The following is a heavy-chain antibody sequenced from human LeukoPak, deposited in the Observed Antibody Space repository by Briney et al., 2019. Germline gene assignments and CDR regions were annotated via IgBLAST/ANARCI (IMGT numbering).Heavy chain of an antibody. CDR1: GDSMNSHY. CDR3: ARDPTTVTKGLDI. Sequence: SETLSLTCTVSGDSMNSHYWSWIRQPPGKGLEWIGYISYIASTNYNPSLKSRVTISVDTSKNQFSLKLSSVTAADTAVYYCARDPTTVTKGLDIWGKGTMVTVSS. J-gene: IGHJ3*02. CDR2: ISYIAST. D-gene: IGHD4-17*01. V-gene: IGHV4-59*11.